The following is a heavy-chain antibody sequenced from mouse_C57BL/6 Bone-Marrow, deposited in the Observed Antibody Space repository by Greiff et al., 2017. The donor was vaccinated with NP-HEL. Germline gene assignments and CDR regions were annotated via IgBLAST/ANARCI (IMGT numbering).Heavy chain of an antibody. CDR3: ARLGYYAMDY. J-gene: IGHJ4*01. D-gene: IGHD4-1*01. Sequence: QVQLQQPGAELVRPGSSVKLSCKASGYTFTSYWMHWVKQRPIQGLEWIGNIDPSDSGTHYNQKFKDKATLTVDKSSSTAYMQLSSLTSEDSAVYYCARLGYYAMDYWGQGTSVTVSS. CDR2: IDPSDSGT. V-gene: IGHV1-52*01. CDR1: GYTFTSYW.